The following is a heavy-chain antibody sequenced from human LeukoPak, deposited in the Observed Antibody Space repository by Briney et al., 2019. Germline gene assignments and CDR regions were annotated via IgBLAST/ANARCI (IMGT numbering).Heavy chain of an antibody. Sequence: GGSLRLSCAASGFTFDDYAMHWVRQAPGKGLEWVSGISWNSGSIGYADSVKGRFTISRDNAKNSLYLQMNSLRAEDTALYYCARGYDILTGYFHFDYWGQGTLVTVPS. V-gene: IGHV3-9*01. CDR2: ISWNSGSI. D-gene: IGHD3-9*01. CDR3: ARGYDILTGYFHFDY. J-gene: IGHJ4*02. CDR1: GFTFDDYA.